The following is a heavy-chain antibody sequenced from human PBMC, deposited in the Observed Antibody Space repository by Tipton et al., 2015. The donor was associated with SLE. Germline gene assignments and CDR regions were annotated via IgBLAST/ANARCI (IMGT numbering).Heavy chain of an antibody. CDR2: IYHSGST. CDR3: ARAVTTVVTRAYWYFDL. D-gene: IGHD4-23*01. CDR1: GGSISSSNW. V-gene: IGHV4-4*02. Sequence: TLSLTCAVSGGSISSSNWWSWVRQPPGKGLEWIGEIYHSGSTNYNPSLKSRVTISVDKSKNQFSLKLSSVTAADTAVYYCARAVTTVVTRAYWYFDLGGRGTLVTVSS. J-gene: IGHJ2*01.